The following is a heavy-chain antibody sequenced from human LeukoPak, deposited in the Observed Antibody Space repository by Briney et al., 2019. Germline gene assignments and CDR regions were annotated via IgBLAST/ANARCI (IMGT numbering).Heavy chain of an antibody. Sequence: GGSLKLSCAASGFTFSGSAMHWVRQASGKGLEWVGRIRSKANSYATAYAALVKGRFAISRDDSKNTAYLQMNSLKTEDTAVYYCTRNGQTYYYYGMDVWGKGTTVTVSS. CDR1: GFTFSGSA. CDR3: TRNGQTYYYYGMDV. J-gene: IGHJ6*04. CDR2: IRSKANSYAT. V-gene: IGHV3-73*01. D-gene: IGHD2-8*01.